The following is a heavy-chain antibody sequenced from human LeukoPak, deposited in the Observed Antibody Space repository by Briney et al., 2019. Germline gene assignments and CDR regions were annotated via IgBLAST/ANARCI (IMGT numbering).Heavy chain of an antibody. CDR1: GFTFSTYW. J-gene: IGHJ4*02. V-gene: IGHV3-66*01. CDR3: ARVGAAVTTVDS. D-gene: IGHD4-17*01. CDR2: LYSVGTT. Sequence: GGSLRLSCAASGFTFSTYWMTWVRQAPGRGLEWVSVLYSVGTTYYADFVKGRFTISRDDSKNTLYLQMNSLRAEDTAMYYCARVGAAVTTVDSWGQGTLVTVSS.